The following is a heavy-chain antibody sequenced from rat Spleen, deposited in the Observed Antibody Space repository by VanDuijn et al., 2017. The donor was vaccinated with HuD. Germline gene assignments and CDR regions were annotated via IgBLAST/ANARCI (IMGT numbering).Heavy chain of an antibody. CDR1: GFTFSDYY. CDR2: INYEGGFT. D-gene: IGHD1-6*01. Sequence: EVQLVESDGGLVQPGRSLKLSCAASGFTFSDYYMAWVRQAPTKGLEWVASINYEGGFTYYADSVKGRFIISRDNAKNTVYLQMNSLRSEDTATYYCARGGFFRFWGQGVMVTVSS. J-gene: IGHJ2*01. CDR3: ARGGFFRF. V-gene: IGHV5-22*01.